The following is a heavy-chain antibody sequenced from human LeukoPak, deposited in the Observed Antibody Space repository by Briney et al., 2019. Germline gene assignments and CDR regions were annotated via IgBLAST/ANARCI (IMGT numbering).Heavy chain of an antibody. J-gene: IGHJ6*03. CDR3: ARLNSDSSGYYYYYYYMDV. D-gene: IGHD3-22*01. CDR1: GGSISSSSYY. V-gene: IGHV4-39*01. Sequence: PSETLSLTCTVSGGSISSSSYYRGWIRRPPGKGLEWIGSIYYSGSTYYNPSLKSRVTISVDTSKNQFSLKLSSVTAADTAVYYCARLNSDSSGYYYYYYYMDVWGKGTTVTVSS. CDR2: IYYSGST.